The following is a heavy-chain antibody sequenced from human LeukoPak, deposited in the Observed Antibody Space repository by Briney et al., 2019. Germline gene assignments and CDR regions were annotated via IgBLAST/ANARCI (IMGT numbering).Heavy chain of an antibody. Sequence: PSETLSLTCAVYGGSFSGYYWSWVRQAPGKGLEWVANIKQDGSEKYYVDSVKGRFTISRDNAKNSLYLQMNSLRAEDTAVYYCARLYIVVVPAAITPQYYFDYWGQGTLVTVSS. J-gene: IGHJ4*02. D-gene: IGHD2-2*02. CDR2: IKQDGSEK. CDR3: ARLYIVVVPAAITPQYYFDY. V-gene: IGHV3-7*01. CDR1: GGSFSGYY.